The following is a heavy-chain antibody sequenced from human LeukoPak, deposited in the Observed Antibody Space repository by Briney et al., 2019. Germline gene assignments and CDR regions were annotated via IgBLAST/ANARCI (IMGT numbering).Heavy chain of an antibody. CDR3: ARSASGSYALDI. V-gene: IGHV4-34*01. Sequence: SETLSLTCAVYGGSFSGYYWSWVRQPPGKGLEWIGEIYHSGSTNYNLSLKSRVTISVDKAKNQFSLKLNSVTAADTAVYYCARSASGSYALDIWGQGTMVTVSS. CDR2: IYHSGST. J-gene: IGHJ3*02. D-gene: IGHD1-26*01. CDR1: GGSFSGYY.